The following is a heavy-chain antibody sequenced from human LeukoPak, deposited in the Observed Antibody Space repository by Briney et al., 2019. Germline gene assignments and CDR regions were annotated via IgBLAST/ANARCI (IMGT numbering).Heavy chain of an antibody. Sequence: GGSLRLSCAASGFTFSSYAMSWVRQAPGKGLEWVSAISGSGGSAYYADSVKGRFTISRDNSKNTLYLQMNSLGAEDTAVYYCAKGPRIAATPNYFDYWGQGTLVTVSS. CDR2: ISGSGGSA. J-gene: IGHJ4*02. CDR1: GFTFSSYA. D-gene: IGHD6-6*01. V-gene: IGHV3-23*01. CDR3: AKGPRIAATPNYFDY.